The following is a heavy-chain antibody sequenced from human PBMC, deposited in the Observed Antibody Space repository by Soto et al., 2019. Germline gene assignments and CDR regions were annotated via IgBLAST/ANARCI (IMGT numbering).Heavy chain of an antibody. Sequence: PSETLSLTCTVSGGSMSSSSYYWGWIRQPPGKGLEWIGSIYYSGTTYYNPSLKSRVTISVDTSKNQFSLNLSSVTAADKAVYYCASPKIAFYNWFDPWGQGTLVTVSS. CDR2: IYYSGTT. J-gene: IGHJ5*02. V-gene: IGHV4-39*01. CDR3: ASPKIAFYNWFDP. D-gene: IGHD3-3*02. CDR1: GGSMSSSSYY.